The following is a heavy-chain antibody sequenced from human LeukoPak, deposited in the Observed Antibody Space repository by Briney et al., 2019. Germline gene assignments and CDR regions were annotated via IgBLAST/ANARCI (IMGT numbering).Heavy chain of an antibody. J-gene: IGHJ4*02. V-gene: IGHV4-59*01. D-gene: IGHD7-27*01. CDR3: ARKNWGSHIYYFDY. CDR1: GGSISSYY. Sequence: PSETLSLTCTVSGGSISSYYWSWIRQPPGKGLEWIGYIYYSGSTNYNPSLKSRVTISVDTSKNQFSLKLSSVTAADTAVYYCARKNWGSHIYYFDYWGQGTLVTLSS. CDR2: IYYSGST.